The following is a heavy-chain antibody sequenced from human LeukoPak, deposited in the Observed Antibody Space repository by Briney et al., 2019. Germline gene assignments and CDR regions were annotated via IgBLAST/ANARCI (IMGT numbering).Heavy chain of an antibody. V-gene: IGHV1-3*04. CDR2: INTGNGNT. CDR1: GYTFTSYA. J-gene: IGHJ4*02. D-gene: IGHD2-21*02. CDR3: ARNTETAIPLPYYFDY. Sequence: ATVKVSCKASGYTFTSYAMHWVRQAPGQRLECMGWINTGNGNTKYSQKFQGRVTITRDTSASTAYMDLSSLRSEDTAVYYCARNTETAIPLPYYFDYWGQGTLVTVSS.